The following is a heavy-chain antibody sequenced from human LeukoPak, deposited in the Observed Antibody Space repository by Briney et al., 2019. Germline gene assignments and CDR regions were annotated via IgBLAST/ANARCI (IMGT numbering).Heavy chain of an antibody. CDR3: AKDIAAAGTYY. J-gene: IGHJ4*02. D-gene: IGHD6-13*01. CDR1: GFTFSSYG. Sequence: PGGSLRLSCAASGFTFSSYGMHWVRQAPGKGLEWVAVISYDGSNKYYADSVKGRFTISRDNSKNTLYLQMNSLRAEDTAVYYCAKDIAAAGTYYWGQGTLVTVSS. CDR2: ISYDGSNK. V-gene: IGHV3-30*18.